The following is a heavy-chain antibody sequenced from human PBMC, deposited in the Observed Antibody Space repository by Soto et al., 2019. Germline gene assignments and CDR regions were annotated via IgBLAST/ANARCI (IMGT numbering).Heavy chain of an antibody. CDR3: ARHYSSGSRNWFDP. Sequence: SETLSLTCSVSGGSINSSSYFWGWVRQPPGKGLEWIGSIYYSGSTYYNPSLRSRVTISVDTSKNQFSLKLSSVTATDTAVFYCARHYSSGSRNWFDPWGQGALVTVSS. CDR2: IYYSGST. J-gene: IGHJ5*02. D-gene: IGHD6-19*01. CDR1: GGSINSSSYF. V-gene: IGHV4-39*01.